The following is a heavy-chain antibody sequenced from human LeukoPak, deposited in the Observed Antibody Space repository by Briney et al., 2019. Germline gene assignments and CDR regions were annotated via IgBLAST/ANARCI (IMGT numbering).Heavy chain of an antibody. CDR1: GGSISSYY. CDR2: IYYSGST. Sequence: ASETLSLTCTVSGGSISSYYWSWIRQPPGKGLEWIGYIYYSGSTNYNPSLRSRVTISVDTSKNQFSLKLSSVTAADTAVYYCARASKPGYYYYMDVWGKGTTVTVSS. CDR3: ARASKPGYYYYMDV. D-gene: IGHD1-14*01. J-gene: IGHJ6*03. V-gene: IGHV4-59*01.